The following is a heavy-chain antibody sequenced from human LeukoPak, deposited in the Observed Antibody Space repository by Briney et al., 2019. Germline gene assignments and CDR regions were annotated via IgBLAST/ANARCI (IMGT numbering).Heavy chain of an antibody. Sequence: SETLSLTCAVYGGSFSGYYWSWIRQPPGKGLEWIGEINHSGSTNYNPSLKSRVTISVDTSKNQFSLKLSSVTAADTAVYYCAGLRHDIVVVPAADKEDYWGQETLVTVSS. J-gene: IGHJ4*02. CDR2: INHSGST. V-gene: IGHV4-34*01. CDR1: GGSFSGYY. CDR3: AGLRHDIVVVPAADKEDY. D-gene: IGHD2-2*01.